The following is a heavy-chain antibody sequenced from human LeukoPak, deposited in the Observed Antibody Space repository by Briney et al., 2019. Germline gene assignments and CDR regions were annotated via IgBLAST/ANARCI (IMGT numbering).Heavy chain of an antibody. J-gene: IGHJ4*02. Sequence: GGSLRLSCAASGFTFSSFAMSWVRQAPGKGLEWVSAISGSGSTYYADSVKGRFTISRDNSKNTLYLRMNSLRAEDTAVYYCATTGYSSRNYWGQGTQATVSS. V-gene: IGHV3-23*01. CDR3: ATTGYSSRNY. CDR2: ISGSGST. CDR1: GFTFSSFA. D-gene: IGHD6-13*01.